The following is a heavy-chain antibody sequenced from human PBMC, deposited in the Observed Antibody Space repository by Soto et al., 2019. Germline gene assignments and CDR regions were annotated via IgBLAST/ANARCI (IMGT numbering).Heavy chain of an antibody. Sequence: ASVKVSCKASGYTFTSYYMHWVRQAPGQGLEWMGIINPSGGSTSYAQKFQGRVTITRDTSASTAYMELSSLRSEDTAVYYCTGGSGSSKHYYYYGMDVWGQGTTVTVSS. CDR3: TGGSGSSKHYYYYGMDV. V-gene: IGHV1-46*01. CDR1: GYTFTSYY. D-gene: IGHD3-10*01. J-gene: IGHJ6*02. CDR2: INPSGGST.